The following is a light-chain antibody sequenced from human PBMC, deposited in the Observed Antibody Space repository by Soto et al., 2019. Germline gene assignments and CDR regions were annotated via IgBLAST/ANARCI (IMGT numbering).Light chain of an antibody. CDR3: HQRSNWPLT. CDR2: DAS. CDR1: QSVSSH. V-gene: IGKV3-11*01. Sequence: EIVLTQSPATLSLSPGERAALSCRASQSVSSHLAWYQQKPGQAPRLLIYDASNRATGIPARFSGSGSGTDFTLIISSLEPEDLAFYYCHQRSNWPLTFGGGTKVEIK. J-gene: IGKJ4*01.